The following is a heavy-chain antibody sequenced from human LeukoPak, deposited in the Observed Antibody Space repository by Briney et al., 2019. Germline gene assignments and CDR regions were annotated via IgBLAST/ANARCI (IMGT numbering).Heavy chain of an antibody. J-gene: IGHJ4*02. V-gene: IGHV3-30-3*01. D-gene: IGHD2/OR15-2a*01. CDR2: ISYDGSNK. Sequence: GSLRLSCAASGFTFSSYTMHWVRQASGKGLEWMAVISYDGSNKYYADSVQGRFIISRDNSKNTLQMNSLRAEDTAVYYCARESFYGYSFDYWGQGTLVTVSS. CDR3: ARESFYGYSFDY. CDR1: GFTFSSYT.